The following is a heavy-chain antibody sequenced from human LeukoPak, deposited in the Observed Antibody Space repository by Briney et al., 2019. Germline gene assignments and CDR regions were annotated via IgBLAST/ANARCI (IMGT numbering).Heavy chain of an antibody. D-gene: IGHD3-22*01. CDR2: INHSGST. J-gene: IGHJ4*02. CDR3: ASRYRGSGYYPYYFDY. V-gene: IGHV4-34*01. CDR1: GGSFSGYY. Sequence: PSETLSLTCAVYGGSFSGYYWSWIRQPPGKGLEWIGEINHSGSTNYNPSLKSQVTISVDTSKNQFSLKLSSVTAADTAVYYCASRYRGSGYYPYYFDYWGQGTLVTVSS.